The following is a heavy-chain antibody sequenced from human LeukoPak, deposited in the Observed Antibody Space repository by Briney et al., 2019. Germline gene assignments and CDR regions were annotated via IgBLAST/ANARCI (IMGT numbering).Heavy chain of an antibody. V-gene: IGHV3-21*01. CDR1: RFTFSSYN. D-gene: IGHD6-13*01. CDR2: ISSSSSYI. J-gene: IGHJ4*02. CDR3: ARDGDPIAAAQDGFDY. Sequence: RGGAPRLSCAASRFTFSSYNMNWVGQDPGKGLEWVSSISSSSSYIYYADSVKGRLTISRDNAKNSLYLQMISLRAEDTAVYYCARDGDPIAAAQDGFDYWGQGTLVTVSS.